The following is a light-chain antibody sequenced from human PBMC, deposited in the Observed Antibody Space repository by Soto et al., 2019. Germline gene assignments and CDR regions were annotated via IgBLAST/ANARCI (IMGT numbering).Light chain of an antibody. Sequence: QSVLTQPASVSGSPGQSITISCTGTSSDFGGFNYVFWYQQHPGKAPKLLIYDVSNRPSGVSNRFSGSKSGDTASLTISGLQAEDEADYYCTSYKTSITYVFGTGTKVTVL. CDR2: DVS. CDR3: TSYKTSITYV. J-gene: IGLJ1*01. V-gene: IGLV2-14*03. CDR1: SSDFGGFNY.